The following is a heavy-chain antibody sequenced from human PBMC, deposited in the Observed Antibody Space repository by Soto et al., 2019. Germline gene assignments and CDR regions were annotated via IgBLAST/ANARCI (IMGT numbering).Heavy chain of an antibody. CDR1: GYTFTSYG. CDR3: AMAYFDFWSGYYRDYDAFDI. D-gene: IGHD3-3*01. Sequence: ASVKVSCKASGYTFTSYGISWVRQAPGQGLEWMGWINAGNGNTKYSQKFQGRVTITRDTSASTAYMELSSLRSEDTAVYYCAMAYFDFWSGYYRDYDAFDIWGQGTMVTVSS. CDR2: INAGNGNT. V-gene: IGHV1-3*01. J-gene: IGHJ3*02.